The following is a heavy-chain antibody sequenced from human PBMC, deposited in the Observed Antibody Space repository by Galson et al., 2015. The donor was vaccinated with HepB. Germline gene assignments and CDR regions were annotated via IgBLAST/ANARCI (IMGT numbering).Heavy chain of an antibody. J-gene: IGHJ4*01. V-gene: IGHV1-8*01. D-gene: IGHD1-14*01. CDR1: GYAFTIYD. Sequence: SCKASGYAFTIYDINWVRQATGQGLEWMGWLNPNSGNTGHAQRFQGRITMTRNTSINTAYMELRSLGSEDTAVYYCARTKTRSPFDSWGQGTLVTVSS. CDR2: LNPNSGNT. CDR3: ARTKTRSPFDS.